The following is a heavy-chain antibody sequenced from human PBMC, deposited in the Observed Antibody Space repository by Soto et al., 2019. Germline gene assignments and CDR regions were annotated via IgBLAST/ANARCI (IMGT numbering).Heavy chain of an antibody. Sequence: GGSLRLSCAASGFTFSSYAMSWVRQAPGKGLEWVSAISGSGGSTYYADSVKGRFTISRDNSKNTLYLQMNSLRAEDTAVYYCAKAVEEYSSSSGMDYWGQGTLVTVSS. D-gene: IGHD6-6*01. CDR2: ISGSGGST. J-gene: IGHJ4*02. CDR3: AKAVEEYSSSSGMDY. CDR1: GFTFSSYA. V-gene: IGHV3-23*01.